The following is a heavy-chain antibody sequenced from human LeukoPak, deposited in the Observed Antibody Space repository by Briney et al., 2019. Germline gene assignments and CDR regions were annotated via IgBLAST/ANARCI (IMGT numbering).Heavy chain of an antibody. Sequence: PGGSLRLSCAASEFTFSSYGMHWVRQAPGKGLEWVAVISFDGSNKYYADSVKGQFTISRDNSKNTLYLQMNSLRAEDTAVYYCAKGGGYCSGGSCSHDYWGQGTLVTVSS. V-gene: IGHV3-30*18. CDR1: EFTFSSYG. CDR2: ISFDGSNK. CDR3: AKGGGYCSGGSCSHDY. J-gene: IGHJ4*02. D-gene: IGHD2-15*01.